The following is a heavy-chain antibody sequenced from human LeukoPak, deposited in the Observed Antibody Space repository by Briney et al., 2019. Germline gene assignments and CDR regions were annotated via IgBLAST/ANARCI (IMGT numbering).Heavy chain of an antibody. CDR1: GGTFSSYA. CDR2: IIPIFGTA. Sequence: GASVKVSCKASGGTFSSYAISWVRQAPGQGLEWMGGIIPIFGTANYAQKFQGRVTITADKSTSTAYMELSSLRPEDTALYHCAKEVDCPSDCLFFHSWGQGTLVTVSS. CDR3: AKEVDCPSDCLFFHS. J-gene: IGHJ4*02. V-gene: IGHV1-69*06. D-gene: IGHD2-21*02.